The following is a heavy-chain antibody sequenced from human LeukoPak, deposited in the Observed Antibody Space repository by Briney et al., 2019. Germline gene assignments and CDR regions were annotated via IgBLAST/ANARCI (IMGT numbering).Heavy chain of an antibody. CDR3: ARGYSSSWPFDY. D-gene: IGHD6-13*01. CDR2: INHSGST. CDR1: GGSFSGYY. J-gene: IGHJ4*02. Sequence: SETLSLTCAVYGGSFSGYYWSWIRQPPGEGLEWIGEINHSGSTNYNPSLKSRVTISVDTSKNQFSLKLSSVTAADTAVYYCARGYSSSWPFDYWGQGTLVSVSS. V-gene: IGHV4-34*01.